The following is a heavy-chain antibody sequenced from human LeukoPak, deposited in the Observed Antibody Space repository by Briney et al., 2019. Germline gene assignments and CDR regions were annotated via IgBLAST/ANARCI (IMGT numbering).Heavy chain of an antibody. J-gene: IGHJ5*02. CDR1: GFTFSSYS. D-gene: IGHD1-1*01. CDR3: ARWGGTGSLFS. CDR2: ISSSSSYI. Sequence: PGGSLRLSCAASGFTFSSYSMNWVRQAPGKGLEWVSSISSSSSYIYYAASVKGRFTISRDNAKNSLYLQMNSLRAEDTAVYYCARWGGTGSLFSWGQGTLVTVSS. V-gene: IGHV3-21*01.